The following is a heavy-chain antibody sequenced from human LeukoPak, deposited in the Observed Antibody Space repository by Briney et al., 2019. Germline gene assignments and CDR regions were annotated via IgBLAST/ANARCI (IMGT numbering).Heavy chain of an antibody. CDR1: GFTFSSYW. CDR2: IKQDGSEK. V-gene: IGHV3-7*01. Sequence: GGSLRLSCAASGFTFSSYWMSWVRQAPGKGLEWVASIKQDGSEKYYVDSVKGRFTISRDNAKNSLFLQMNSLRAEDTALYYCARAPGEGWFDPWGQGTLVTVSS. J-gene: IGHJ5*02. CDR3: ARAPGEGWFDP. D-gene: IGHD4-17*01.